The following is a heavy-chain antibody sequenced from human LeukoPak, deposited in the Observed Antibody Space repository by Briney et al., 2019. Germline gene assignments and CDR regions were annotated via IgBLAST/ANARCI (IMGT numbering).Heavy chain of an antibody. D-gene: IGHD4-11*01. CDR3: AREDHSNYNY. V-gene: IGHV3-7*01. CDR2: IKQDGGET. CDR1: GFTFSSYW. J-gene: IGHJ4*02. Sequence: GGSLRLSCAASGFTFSSYWMSWVRQAPGKGLEWVANIKQDGGETFYVDSVKGRFTISRDNAKNSLYLQMNSLRAEDTAVYYCAREDHSNYNYWGQGTLVTVSS.